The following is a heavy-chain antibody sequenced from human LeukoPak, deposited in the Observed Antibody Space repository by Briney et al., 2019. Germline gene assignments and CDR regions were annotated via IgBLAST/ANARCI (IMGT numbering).Heavy chain of an antibody. Sequence: PSETLSLTCAVYGGSFSGYYWSWIRQPPGKGLEWIGEINHSGSTNYNPSLKSRVTISVDTSKNQFSLKLSSVTAADTAVYYCASRGYSSGWYPGGGNWFDPWGQGTLVTVSS. CDR1: GGSFSGYY. J-gene: IGHJ5*02. V-gene: IGHV4-34*01. CDR2: INHSGST. CDR3: ASRGYSSGWYPGGGNWFDP. D-gene: IGHD6-19*01.